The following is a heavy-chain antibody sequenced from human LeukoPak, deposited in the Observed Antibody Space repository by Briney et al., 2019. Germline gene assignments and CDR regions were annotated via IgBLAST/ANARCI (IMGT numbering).Heavy chain of an antibody. CDR1: GGSIGSSSYY. J-gene: IGHJ5*02. CDR3: ARTQYCSSTSCYTAFDP. Sequence: SETLSLTCTVSGGSIGSSSYYWGWIRQPPGKGLEWIGSIYYSGSTYYNPSLKSRVTISVDTSKNQFSLKLSSVTAADTAVYYCARTQYCSSTSCYTAFDPWGQGTLVTVSS. D-gene: IGHD2-2*02. V-gene: IGHV4-39*07. CDR2: IYYSGST.